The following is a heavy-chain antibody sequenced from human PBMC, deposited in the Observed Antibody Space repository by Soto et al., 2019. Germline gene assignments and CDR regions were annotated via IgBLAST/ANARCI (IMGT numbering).Heavy chain of an antibody. CDR2: MNPNSGNT. D-gene: IGHD6-13*01. CDR3: ARERAAAGSNWFDP. Sequence: VSVKVSCKASGYTFTSYDINWVRQATGQGLEWMGWMNPNSGNTGYAQKFQGRVTMTRNTSISTAYMELSSLRSEDTAVYYCARERAAAGSNWFDPWGQGTQFTVS. CDR1: GYTFTSYD. J-gene: IGHJ5*02. V-gene: IGHV1-8*01.